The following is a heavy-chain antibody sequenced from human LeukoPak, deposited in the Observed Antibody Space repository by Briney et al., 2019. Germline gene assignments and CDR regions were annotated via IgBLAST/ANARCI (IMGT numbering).Heavy chain of an antibody. CDR3: ASGAYYFDF. CDR2: ISAYNGNT. J-gene: IGHJ4*02. D-gene: IGHD3-10*01. Sequence: GASVKVSCKASGYTFSSYGITWVRQAPGQGLEWMGWISAYNGNTHYAQEVQGRVTMTTDTSTSTAYMELRSLRSDDTAVYYCASGAYYFDFWGQGTLVTVSS. CDR1: GYTFSSYG. V-gene: IGHV1-18*01.